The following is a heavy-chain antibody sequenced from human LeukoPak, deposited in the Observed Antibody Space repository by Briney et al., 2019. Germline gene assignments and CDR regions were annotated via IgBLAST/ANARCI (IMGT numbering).Heavy chain of an antibody. CDR2: IRYDGSNK. CDR3: AKVVTGYCSTTSCPFDS. J-gene: IGHJ4*02. V-gene: IGHV3-30*02. D-gene: IGHD2-2*01. CDR1: GFTFSSYG. Sequence: GGSLRLSCAASGFTFSSYGMHWVRQAPGKGLEWVAFIRYDGSNKYYADSVKGRFTISRENSKNTLYLQMSSLRAEDTAVYYCAKVVTGYCSTTSCPFDSWGRGTLVTVSS.